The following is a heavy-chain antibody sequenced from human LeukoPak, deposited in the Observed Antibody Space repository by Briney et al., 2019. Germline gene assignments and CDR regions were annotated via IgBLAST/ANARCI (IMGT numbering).Heavy chain of an antibody. D-gene: IGHD3-3*01. Sequence: PSETLSLTCTVSGGSISSSSYYWGWIRQPPGKGLEWIGSIYYSGSTYYNPSLKSRVTISVDTSKNQFSLKLSSVTAADTAVYYCATGPVVFGVVTEFDYWGQGTLVTVSS. CDR3: ATGPVVFGVVTEFDY. J-gene: IGHJ4*02. CDR2: IYYSGST. V-gene: IGHV4-39*01. CDR1: GGSISSSSYY.